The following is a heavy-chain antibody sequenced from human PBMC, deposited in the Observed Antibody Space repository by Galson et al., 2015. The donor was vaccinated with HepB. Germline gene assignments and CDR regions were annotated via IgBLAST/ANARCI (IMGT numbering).Heavy chain of an antibody. V-gene: IGHV1-46*01. CDR3: ARKLGDLDWLES. CDR2: INPSGGST. J-gene: IGHJ5*01. Sequence: RQAPGQGLEWMGIINPSGGSTSYAQKFQGRVTMTRDTSTSTVYMELSSLRSEDTAVYDCARKLGDLDWLESRGQGTRVTVSS. D-gene: IGHD7-27*01.